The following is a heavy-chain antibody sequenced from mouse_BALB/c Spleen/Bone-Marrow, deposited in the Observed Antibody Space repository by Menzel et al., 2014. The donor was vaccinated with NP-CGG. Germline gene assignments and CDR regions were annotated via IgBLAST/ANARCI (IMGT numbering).Heavy chain of an antibody. J-gene: IGHJ4*01. CDR1: GYSITSGYY. V-gene: IGHV3-6*02. D-gene: IGHD2-1*01. CDR2: ISYDGSN. Sequence: ESGPGLVKPSQSLSLTCSVTGYSITSGYYWNWIRQFPGNKLEWMGYISYDGSNNYNPSLKNRISITRDTSKNQFFLKLNSVTTEDTATYYCARYGNYNAMDYWGQGTSVTVPS. CDR3: ARYGNYNAMDY.